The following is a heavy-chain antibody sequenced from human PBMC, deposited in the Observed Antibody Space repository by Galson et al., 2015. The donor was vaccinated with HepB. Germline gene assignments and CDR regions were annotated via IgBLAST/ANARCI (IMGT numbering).Heavy chain of an antibody. CDR1: GFTFTKYG. CDR3: ARDRTYCGSPSCSRMGPNY. Sequence: SLRLSCATSGFTFTKYGMHWVRQAPGKGLEWVALIWSDGSDKNYADSVKGRFTISRDNSKNTVSLQMDILRAEDTAVYYCARDRTYCGSPSCSRMGPNYWGQGTLVTVSS. V-gene: IGHV3-33*01. CDR2: IWSDGSDK. D-gene: IGHD2-2*01. J-gene: IGHJ4*02.